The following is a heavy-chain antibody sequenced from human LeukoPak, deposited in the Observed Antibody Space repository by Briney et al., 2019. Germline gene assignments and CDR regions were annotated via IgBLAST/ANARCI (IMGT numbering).Heavy chain of an antibody. CDR3: ARPYYYDSRIDP. CDR1: GGSISSGDYY. CDR2: MYYSGST. J-gene: IGHJ5*02. Sequence: SETLSLTCTVSGGSISSGDYYWSWIRQPPGKGLEWIAYMYYSGSTYYNPSLKSRVTMSADTSKNQLSLKLGSVTAADTAVYYCARPYYYDSRIDPWARESWSPSPQ. D-gene: IGHD3-22*01. V-gene: IGHV4-30-4*01.